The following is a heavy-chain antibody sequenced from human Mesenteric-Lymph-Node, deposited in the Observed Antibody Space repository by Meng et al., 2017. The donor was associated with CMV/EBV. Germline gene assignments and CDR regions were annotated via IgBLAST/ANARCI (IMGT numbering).Heavy chain of an antibody. CDR1: GASISSSSYY. V-gene: IGHV4-39*07. Sequence: SETLSLTCTVSGASISSSSYYWGWIRQPPGKGLEWIANVYFSGTTYDNPSLKSLFTISVDTSKNQFSLELRFVTAADTAVYYCVRVLWGWYFDYWGQGILVTVSS. J-gene: IGHJ4*02. D-gene: IGHD2-21*01. CDR2: VYFSGTT. CDR3: VRVLWGWYFDY.